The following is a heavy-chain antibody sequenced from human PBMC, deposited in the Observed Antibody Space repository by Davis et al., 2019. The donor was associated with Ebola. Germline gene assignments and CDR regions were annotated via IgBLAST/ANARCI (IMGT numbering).Heavy chain of an antibody. CDR3: ARENRRSGVTHLYYYGMDV. V-gene: IGHV1-46*01. CDR1: GYTFTNYY. D-gene: IGHD4-23*01. CDR2: INPSGGST. Sequence: ASVKVSCKASGYTFTNYYMHWVRQAPGQGLEWMGIINPSGGSTSYAQKFQGRVTMTRDTSISTAYMELSRLRSDDTAVYYCARENRRSGVTHLYYYGMDVWGQGTTVTVSS. J-gene: IGHJ6*02.